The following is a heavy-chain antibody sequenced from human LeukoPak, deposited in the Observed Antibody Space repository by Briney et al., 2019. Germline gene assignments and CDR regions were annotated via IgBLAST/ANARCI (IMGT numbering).Heavy chain of an antibody. CDR1: GYTFTGYY. Sequence: ASVKVSCKASGYTFTGYYMHWVRQAPGQGLEWMGIINPSAGSTSYAQKFQGRVTMTTDTSTSTAYMELRSLRSDDTAVYYCAREALTYCSGGSCYFAFFDYWGQGTPVTVSS. J-gene: IGHJ4*02. D-gene: IGHD2-15*01. V-gene: IGHV1-46*01. CDR3: AREALTYCSGGSCYFAFFDY. CDR2: INPSAGST.